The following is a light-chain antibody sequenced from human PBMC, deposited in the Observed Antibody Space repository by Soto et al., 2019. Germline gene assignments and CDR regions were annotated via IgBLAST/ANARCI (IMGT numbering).Light chain of an antibody. CDR2: DVT. J-gene: IGLJ1*01. CDR1: SSDVGGYNY. V-gene: IGLV2-14*03. Sequence: QSALTQPASVSGSPGQSITISCTGTSSDVGGYNYVYWYQQHPGKVPKLMIYDVTNRPSGVSNHFSGSKSGNTASLTISGLQAEDEADYYCNSYTSSSTYVFGTGTKLTVL. CDR3: NSYTSSSTYV.